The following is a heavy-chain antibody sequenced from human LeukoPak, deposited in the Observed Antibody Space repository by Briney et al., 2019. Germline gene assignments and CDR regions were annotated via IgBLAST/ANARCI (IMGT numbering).Heavy chain of an antibody. CDR3: AREAEEIEVVITTAAYFDY. D-gene: IGHD3-22*01. CDR1: GYTFTGYY. Sequence: GASVKVSCKASGYTFTGYYMHWVRQAPGQGLEWMGWINPNSGGTNYAQKFQGRVTMTRDTSISTAYMELSRLRSDDTAVYYCAREAEEIEVVITTAAYFDYWGQGTLVTVSS. CDR2: INPNSGGT. J-gene: IGHJ4*02. V-gene: IGHV1-2*02.